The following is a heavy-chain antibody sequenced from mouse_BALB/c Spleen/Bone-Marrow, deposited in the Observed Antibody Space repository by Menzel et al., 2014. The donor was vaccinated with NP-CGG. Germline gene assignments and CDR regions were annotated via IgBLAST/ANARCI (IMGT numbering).Heavy chain of an antibody. CDR3: ARPYYGPYFDY. CDR2: INPSNGRT. CDR1: GYTFTSYW. J-gene: IGHJ2*01. Sequence: GAELVKPGASVRLSCKASGYTFTSYWMHWVKQRPGQGLEWIGEINPSNGRTNYNEKFKSKATLTVDKSSSTAYMQLSSLTSEDSAVYYCARPYYGPYFDYWSRGTTRTVSS. V-gene: IGHV1S81*02. D-gene: IGHD1-2*01.